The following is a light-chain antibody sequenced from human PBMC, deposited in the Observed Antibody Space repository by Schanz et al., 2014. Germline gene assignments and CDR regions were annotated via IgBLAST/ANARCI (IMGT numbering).Light chain of an antibody. Sequence: EIVMTQSPATLSVSPGERATLSCRASQSVSSNLAWYQQKPGQAPRLLIYGASTRATGIPARFSGSGSGTDFTLTISSLEPEDFAIYYCQQYGSSPPTFGQGTKVEIK. CDR3: QQYGSSPPT. CDR1: QSVSSN. V-gene: IGKV3-15*01. J-gene: IGKJ1*01. CDR2: GAS.